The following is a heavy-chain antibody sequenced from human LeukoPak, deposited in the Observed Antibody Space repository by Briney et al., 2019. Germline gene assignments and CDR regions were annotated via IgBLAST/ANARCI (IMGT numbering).Heavy chain of an antibody. D-gene: IGHD6-19*01. V-gene: IGHV1-69*13. Sequence: SVKVSCKASGGTFSSYAISWVRQAPGQGLEWMGGIIPIFGTANYAQKFQGRVTITADESTSTAYMELSSLRSEDTAVYYCAITGAYSSGWHRRYFDYWGQGTLVTVSS. J-gene: IGHJ4*02. CDR1: GGTFSSYA. CDR2: IIPIFGTA. CDR3: AITGAYSSGWHRRYFDY.